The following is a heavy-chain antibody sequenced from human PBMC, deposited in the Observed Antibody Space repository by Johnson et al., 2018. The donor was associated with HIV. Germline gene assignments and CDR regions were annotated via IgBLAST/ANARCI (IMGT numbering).Heavy chain of an antibody. V-gene: IGHV3-30-3*01. CDR1: GFTFSSYA. CDR3: AKVIARSNYYGSGSYRDPGAFDI. D-gene: IGHD3-10*01. CDR2: ISYDGSNK. J-gene: IGHJ3*02. Sequence: QMQLVESGGGVVQPGRSLRLSCAASGFTFSSYAMHWVRQAPGKGLEWVAVISYDGSNKYYADSVKGRFTISRDNSKNTLYLQMNSLRAEDTAVYYCAKVIARSNYYGSGSYRDPGAFDIWGQGTMVTVSS.